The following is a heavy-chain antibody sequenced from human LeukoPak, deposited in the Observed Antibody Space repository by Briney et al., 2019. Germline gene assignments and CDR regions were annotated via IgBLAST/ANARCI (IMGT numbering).Heavy chain of an antibody. V-gene: IGHV3-23*01. D-gene: IGHD3-22*01. CDR2: ISGGGGST. CDR1: GFTFSSFA. Sequence: GGSLRLSCAASGFTFSSFAMTWVRQAPGKGLQWVSVISGGGGSTHYADSVKGRFTISRDNSKNTLYLQMTSLRADDTAVYYCAKDRMIVEVPLEYWGQGTLVTVSS. J-gene: IGHJ4*02. CDR3: AKDRMIVEVPLEY.